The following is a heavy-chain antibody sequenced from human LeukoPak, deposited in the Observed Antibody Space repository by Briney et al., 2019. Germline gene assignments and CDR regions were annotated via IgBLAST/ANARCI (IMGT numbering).Heavy chain of an antibody. D-gene: IGHD3-10*01. CDR3: ARDVSGVRGYHWFDP. J-gene: IGHJ5*02. CDR2: IYYSGST. V-gene: IGHV4-59*01. CDR1: GGSISSYY. Sequence: SETLSLTCTVSGGSISSYYWSWIRQPPGKGLEWIGNIYYSGSTNYNPSLKSRVTISVDTSKNQFSLKLSSVTAADTAVYYCARDVSGVRGYHWFDPWGQGTLVTVSS.